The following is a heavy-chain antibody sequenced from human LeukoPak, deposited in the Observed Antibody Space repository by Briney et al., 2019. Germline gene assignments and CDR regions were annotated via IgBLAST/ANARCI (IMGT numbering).Heavy chain of an antibody. CDR1: GFTYSSYW. Sequence: GGSLRLSCAASGFTYSSYWMSWVRQAPGKGLEWVANIKQDGSEKYYVESVKGRFTISRDNSKNALYLQMNSLRAEDTAVYYCARDPGGGSYFLYYFDYWGQGTLVTVSS. V-gene: IGHV3-7*01. D-gene: IGHD1-26*01. CDR2: IKQDGSEK. J-gene: IGHJ4*02. CDR3: ARDPGGGSYFLYYFDY.